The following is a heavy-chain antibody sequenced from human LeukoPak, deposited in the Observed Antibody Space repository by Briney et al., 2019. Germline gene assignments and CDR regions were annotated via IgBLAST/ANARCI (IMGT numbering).Heavy chain of an antibody. CDR3: ATDRSEFDY. D-gene: IGHD3-3*01. J-gene: IGHJ4*02. CDR2: IYYSGST. Sequence: PSETLSLTCTVSGGSISSYYWSWIRQPPGKGLEWIGDIYYSGSTNYNPSLESRVTISVDTSKNQFSLKLSSVTAADTAVYYCATDRSEFDYWGQGTLVTVSS. CDR1: GGSISSYY. V-gene: IGHV4-59*01.